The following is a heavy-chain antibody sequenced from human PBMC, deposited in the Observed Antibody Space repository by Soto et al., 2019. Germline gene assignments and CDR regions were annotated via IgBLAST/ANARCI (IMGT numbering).Heavy chain of an antibody. CDR1: GFTFGDYA. J-gene: IGHJ4*02. Sequence: GGSLRLSCTASGFTFGDYAMSWFRQAPGKGLEWVGFIRSKAYGGTTEYAASVKGRFTISRDDSKSIAYLQMNSLKTEDTAVYYCTRSAITIFGVVPRDNFDHWGQGTLVTVSS. CDR2: IRSKAYGGTT. CDR3: TRSAITIFGVVPRDNFDH. V-gene: IGHV3-49*03. D-gene: IGHD3-3*01.